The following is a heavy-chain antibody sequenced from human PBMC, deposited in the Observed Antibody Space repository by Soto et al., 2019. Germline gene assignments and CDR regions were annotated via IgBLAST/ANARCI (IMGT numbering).Heavy chain of an antibody. Sequence: PSETLSLTCTVSGYSMRSGDYYWSWIRQPPGKGLEWIGYIYHSGSTYYNPSLKSRVSISVDTSKNQFSLKMSSVTAADTAVYYCATSPIFNDGEEYFDSWGQGTLVTVS. J-gene: IGHJ4*02. D-gene: IGHD1-1*01. CDR1: GYSMRSGDYY. CDR2: IYHSGST. V-gene: IGHV4-30-4*01. CDR3: ATSPIFNDGEEYFDS.